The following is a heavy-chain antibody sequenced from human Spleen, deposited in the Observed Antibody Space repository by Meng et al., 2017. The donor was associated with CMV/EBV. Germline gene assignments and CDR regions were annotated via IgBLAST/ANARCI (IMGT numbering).Heavy chain of an antibody. V-gene: IGHV4-34*01. D-gene: IGHD6-13*01. Sequence: SETLSLTCAVYGASFSDYHWIWIRQSPGKGLEWIGDINRSGSTKYNPSLKSRVTISADTSKNQFSLKLSSVTAADTAVYYCARHSSSWEIDYWGQGTLVTVSS. CDR3: ARHSSSWEIDY. CDR1: GASFSDYH. CDR2: INRSGST. J-gene: IGHJ4*02.